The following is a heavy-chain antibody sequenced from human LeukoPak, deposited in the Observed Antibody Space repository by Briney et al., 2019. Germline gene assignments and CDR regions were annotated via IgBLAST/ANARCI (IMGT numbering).Heavy chain of an antibody. CDR3: ARDGRENYYYDSSGYYIDY. CDR2: ISSSSSYI. D-gene: IGHD3-22*01. Sequence: PGGSLRLSCAASGFTFSSYSMNWVCQAPGKGLEWVSSISSSSSYIYYADSVRGRFTISRDNAKNSLYLQMNSMRAEDTAVYYCARDGRENYYYDSSGYYIDYWGQGTLVTVSS. J-gene: IGHJ4*02. V-gene: IGHV3-21*01. CDR1: GFTFSSYS.